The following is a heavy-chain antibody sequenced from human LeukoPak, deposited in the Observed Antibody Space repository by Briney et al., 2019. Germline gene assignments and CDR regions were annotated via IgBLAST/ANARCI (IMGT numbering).Heavy chain of an antibody. CDR2: INHSGST. J-gene: IGHJ4*02. CDR1: GFTFDDYG. D-gene: IGHD6-19*01. Sequence: NPGGSLRLSCAASGFTFDDYGMSWVRQAPGKGLEWIGEINHSGSTNYNPSLKSRVTISVDTSKNQFSLKLSSVTAADTAVYYCASGGAVAGIDYWGQGALVTVSS. V-gene: IGHV4-34*01. CDR3: ASGGAVAGIDY.